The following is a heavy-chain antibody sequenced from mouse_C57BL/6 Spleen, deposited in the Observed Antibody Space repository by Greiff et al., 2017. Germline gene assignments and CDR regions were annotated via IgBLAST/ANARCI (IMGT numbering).Heavy chain of an antibody. J-gene: IGHJ2*01. D-gene: IGHD1-1*01. Sequence: QVQLQQPGAELVKPGASVKLSCKASGYTFTSYWMHWVKQRPGQGLEWIGMIHPNSGSTNYNEKFKSKATLTVDKSSSTAYMQLSSLTSEDSAVYYCARGSGFTTVLATRFDYWGQGTTPTVSS. V-gene: IGHV1-64*01. CDR1: GYTFTSYW. CDR3: ARGSGFTTVLATRFDY. CDR2: IHPNSGST.